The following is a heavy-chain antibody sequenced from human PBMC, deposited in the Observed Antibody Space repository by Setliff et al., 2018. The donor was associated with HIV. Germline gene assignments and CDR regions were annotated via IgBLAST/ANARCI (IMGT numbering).Heavy chain of an antibody. V-gene: IGHV4-39*07. D-gene: IGHD3-16*01. J-gene: IGHJ6*03. Sequence: SETLSLTCTVSGGSISNSNYFWAWIRQPPGKGLEWIGSIYYSGSTYYNPSLKSRVTISLDTSNRQFSLKLSSVTAADTAVYYCARSKKRGDYYYYYYYMDVWGKGTTVTVSS. CDR1: GGSISNSNYF. CDR2: IYYSGST. CDR3: ARSKKRGDYYYYYYYMDV.